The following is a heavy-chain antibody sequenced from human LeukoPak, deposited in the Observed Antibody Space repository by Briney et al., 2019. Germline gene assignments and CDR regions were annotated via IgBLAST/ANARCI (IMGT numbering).Heavy chain of an antibody. CDR3: AKLWYSSSSAGYNWFDP. Sequence: GGSLRLSCAASGFTFSSYGMHWVRQAPGKGLEWVAFIRYDGSNKYYADSVKGRFTISRDNSKNTLYLQMNSLRAEDTAVYYCAKLWYSSSSAGYNWFDPWGQGTLVTVSS. J-gene: IGHJ5*02. V-gene: IGHV3-30*02. CDR2: IRYDGSNK. CDR1: GFTFSSYG. D-gene: IGHD6-6*01.